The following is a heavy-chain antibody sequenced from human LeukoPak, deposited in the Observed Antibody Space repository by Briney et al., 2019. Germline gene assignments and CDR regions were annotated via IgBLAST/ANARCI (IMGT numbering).Heavy chain of an antibody. V-gene: IGHV3-64D*09. D-gene: IGHD2-15*01. CDR3: VKDQSYCSGGSCYYYFDH. Sequence: GGSLRLSCSASGFTFRSYAMQWVRQAPGKGLEYVSAISSNGGSTYYADSVKGRFTISRDNSKSTLYLQMSSLRGEDTAVYYCVKDQSYCSGGSCYYYFDHWGQGTLVTVSS. CDR1: GFTFRSYA. CDR2: ISSNGGST. J-gene: IGHJ4*02.